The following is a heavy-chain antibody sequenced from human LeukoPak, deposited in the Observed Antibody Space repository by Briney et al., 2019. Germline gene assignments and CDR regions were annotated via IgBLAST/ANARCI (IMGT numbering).Heavy chain of an antibody. J-gene: IGHJ4*02. Sequence: AAVKVSCKTSGYSFTNYYMHWVRQAPGQGLEWMGIINPSGGSTNYAQKFQARVTMTGDTSTSTVYMELSSLRSEDTAVYYCARDQGLTGYFDYWGQGTLVTVSS. CDR2: INPSGGST. D-gene: IGHD3-9*01. CDR3: ARDQGLTGYFDY. CDR1: GYSFTNYY. V-gene: IGHV1-46*01.